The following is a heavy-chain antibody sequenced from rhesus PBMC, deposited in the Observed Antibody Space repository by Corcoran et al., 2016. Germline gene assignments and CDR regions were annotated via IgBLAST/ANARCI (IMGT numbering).Heavy chain of an antibody. CDR2: ISPYSGKR. CDR3: TREGKLRGNRFDV. J-gene: IGHJ5-1*01. Sequence: QVQLVQSGAEIKQPGASVKLSCKAAGYPFTTHSIPRLRRAPGQGLEWIELISPYSGKRDYAQKVQGRVTITTDTSTNTGYMELSSLRSEDTAVYYCTREGKLRGNRFDVWGPGVLVTVSS. V-gene: IGHV1-180*01. CDR1: GYPFTTHS. D-gene: IGHD1-44*01.